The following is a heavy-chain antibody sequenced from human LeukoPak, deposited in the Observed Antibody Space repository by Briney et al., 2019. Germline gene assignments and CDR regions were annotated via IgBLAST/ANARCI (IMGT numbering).Heavy chain of an antibody. V-gene: IGHV3-30*02. Sequence: PGGSLRLSCAASGFTFSSYGMHWVRQAPGKGLEWVAFIRYDGSNKYYADSVKGRFTISRDNSKNTLYLQMNSLRAEDTAVYYCAKGTPIAAAGTILYWGQGTLVTVSS. D-gene: IGHD6-13*01. CDR2: IRYDGSNK. J-gene: IGHJ4*02. CDR3: AKGTPIAAAGTILY. CDR1: GFTFSSYG.